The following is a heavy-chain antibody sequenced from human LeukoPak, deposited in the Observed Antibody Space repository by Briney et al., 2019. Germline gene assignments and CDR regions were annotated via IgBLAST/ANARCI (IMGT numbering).Heavy chain of an antibody. CDR2: IHSGRST. CDR3: ASLSGYYSPFAY. V-gene: IGHV3-66*01. J-gene: IGHJ4*02. CDR1: GFTVSSNC. D-gene: IGHD3-22*01. Sequence: GGSLRLSCAASGFTVSSNCMSWVRQPQGKGLGWVSVIHSGRSTYYADCVKGRFTISRDNSKNTLYLQMNSLRAEDTAVYYCASLSGYYSPFAYWGQGTLVTVSS.